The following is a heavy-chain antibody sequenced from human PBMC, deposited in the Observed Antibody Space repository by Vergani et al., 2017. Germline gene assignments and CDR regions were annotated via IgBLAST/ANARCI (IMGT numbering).Heavy chain of an antibody. D-gene: IGHD1-1*01. CDR1: EYSFGNYW. J-gene: IGHJ4*02. V-gene: IGHV5-51*01. Sequence: EVELVQSGPEMRKPGESLKISCKGSEYSFGNYWMVWVRQMPGKGLEWMGIIYPADSDTRYSPSFQGQVTISADKSISTAFLQWDSLKSSDTALYYCARHTTYTYSWGQGTLVTVSS. CDR2: IYPADSDT. CDR3: ARHTTYTYS.